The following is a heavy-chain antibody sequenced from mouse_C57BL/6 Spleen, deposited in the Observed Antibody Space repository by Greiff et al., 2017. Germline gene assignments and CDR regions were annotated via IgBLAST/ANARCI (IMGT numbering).Heavy chain of an antibody. CDR2: ISGGGGNT. CDR3: ATLNWDVYYYAMDY. V-gene: IGHV5-9*01. J-gene: IGHJ4*01. Sequence: EVKLVEPGGGLVKPGGSLKLSCAASGFTFSSYTMSWVRQTPGKRLEWVATISGGGGNTYYPDSVKGRFTISRDNAKNTLYLPMSSLRSEDTALYYWATLNWDVYYYAMDYWGQGTSVTVSS. CDR1: GFTFSSYT. D-gene: IGHD4-1*02.